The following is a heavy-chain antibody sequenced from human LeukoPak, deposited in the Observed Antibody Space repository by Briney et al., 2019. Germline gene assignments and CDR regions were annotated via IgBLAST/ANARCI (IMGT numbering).Heavy chain of an antibody. D-gene: IGHD3-10*01. CDR1: GGSISSYY. CDR3: ARGHRGVEPF. V-gene: IGHV4-59*08. J-gene: IGHJ4*02. Sequence: SETLSLTCTVSGGSISSYYWSWIRQPPGKGLEWIGYIYSSGSTNYNPSLKSRVTISVDTSKNQFSLKLSSVTAADTAVYYCARGHRGVEPFWGQGTLVTVSS. CDR2: IYSSGST.